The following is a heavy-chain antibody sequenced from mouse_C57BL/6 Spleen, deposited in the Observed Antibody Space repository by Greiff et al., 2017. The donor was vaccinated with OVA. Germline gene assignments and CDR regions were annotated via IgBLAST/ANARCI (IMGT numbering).Heavy chain of an antibody. D-gene: IGHD2-4*01. CDR2: IWGGGST. J-gene: IGHJ4*01. CDR3: AKSLYDYDGGYAMDY. V-gene: IGHV2-9*01. Sequence: VKVVESGPGLVAPSQSLSITCTVSGFSLTSYGVDWVRQPPGKGLEWLGVIWGGGSTNYNSALMSRLSISKDNSKSQVFLKMNSLQTDDTAMYYCAKSLYDYDGGYAMDYWGQGTSVTVSS. CDR1: GFSLTSYG.